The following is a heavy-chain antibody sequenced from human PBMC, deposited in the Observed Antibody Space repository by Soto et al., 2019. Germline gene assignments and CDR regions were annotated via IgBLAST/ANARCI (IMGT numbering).Heavy chain of an antibody. J-gene: IGHJ6*02. CDR2: ISAYNGNT. Sequence: GASVKVSCKASGYTFTSYGISWVRQAPGQGLEWMGWISAYNGNTNYAQKLQGRVTMTTDTSTSTAYMELRSLRSEDTAVYYCAADFRLELRYYYYGMDVWGQGTTVTVSS. CDR1: GYTFTSYG. V-gene: IGHV1-18*01. D-gene: IGHD1-7*01. CDR3: AADFRLELRYYYYGMDV.